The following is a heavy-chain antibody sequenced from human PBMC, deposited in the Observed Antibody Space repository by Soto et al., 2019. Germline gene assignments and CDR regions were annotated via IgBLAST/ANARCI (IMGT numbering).Heavy chain of an antibody. V-gene: IGHV3-30-3*01. CDR3: ARVRIAVLFDAFDI. Sequence: GGSLRLSCAASGFTFSSYAMHWVRQAPGKGLEWVAVISYDGSNKYYADSVKGRFTISRDNSKNTLYLQMNSLRAEDTAVYYCARVRIAVLFDAFDIWGQGTMVTVSS. D-gene: IGHD6-19*01. J-gene: IGHJ3*02. CDR2: ISYDGSNK. CDR1: GFTFSSYA.